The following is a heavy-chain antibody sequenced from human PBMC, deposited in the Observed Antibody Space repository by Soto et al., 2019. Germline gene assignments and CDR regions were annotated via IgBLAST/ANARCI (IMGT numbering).Heavy chain of an antibody. J-gene: IGHJ3*02. Sequence: ESLKISCKVSGDSFTHYWIGWVRQMPGKGLEWMGLIYPGDSDTTYSPTFQGQVTFSVDKSVSSVYLQWSSLKASDSAMYYCARIGIAVGGRGAFDIWGQGTMVTVSS. D-gene: IGHD6-19*01. V-gene: IGHV5-51*01. CDR1: GDSFTHYW. CDR2: IYPGDSDT. CDR3: ARIGIAVGGRGAFDI.